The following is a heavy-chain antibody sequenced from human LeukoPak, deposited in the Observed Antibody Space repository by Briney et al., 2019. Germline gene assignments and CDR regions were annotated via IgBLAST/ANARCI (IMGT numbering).Heavy chain of an antibody. J-gene: IGHJ4*02. Sequence: GGSLRLSCAASGFTFSSYWMSWARQAPGKGLEWVANIKQDGSEKYYVDSVKGRFTISRDNAKNSLYLQMNSLRAEDTAVYYCARVWVRIAAAGTLDYWGQGTLVTVSS. CDR3: ARVWVRIAAAGTLDY. CDR2: IKQDGSEK. CDR1: GFTFSSYW. D-gene: IGHD6-13*01. V-gene: IGHV3-7*01.